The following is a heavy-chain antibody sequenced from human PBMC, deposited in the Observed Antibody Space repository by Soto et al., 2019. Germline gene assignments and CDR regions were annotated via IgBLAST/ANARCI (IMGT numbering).Heavy chain of an antibody. D-gene: IGHD2-21*02. CDR3: ATEGADSSGTSDAFDI. CDR2: ISYDGRHT. J-gene: IGHJ3*02. CDR1: GFTFSNYA. Sequence: QVQLVESGGTVVQPGRSLRLSCAASGFTFSNYAMHWVHQSPGKGLEWVAFISYDGRHTYYPDSVKGRFNIARDNSKNTLYLQMNSLSAEDTAVYYCATEGADSSGTSDAFDIWGQGTMVTVSS. V-gene: IGHV3-30*01.